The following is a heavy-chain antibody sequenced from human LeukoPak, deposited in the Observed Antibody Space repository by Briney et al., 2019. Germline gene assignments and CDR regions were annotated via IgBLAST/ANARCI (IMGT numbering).Heavy chain of an antibody. J-gene: IGHJ3*02. Sequence: GGSLRLSCAASGFTFSDYYMSWIRQAPGKGLEWVSYISSSGSTIYYADSVKGRFTISRDNAKNSLYLQMNSLRAEDTAVYYCARAPYSSGWYLAFDIWGQGTMVTVSS. CDR2: ISSSGSTI. V-gene: IGHV3-11*04. CDR1: GFTFSDYY. D-gene: IGHD6-19*01. CDR3: ARAPYSSGWYLAFDI.